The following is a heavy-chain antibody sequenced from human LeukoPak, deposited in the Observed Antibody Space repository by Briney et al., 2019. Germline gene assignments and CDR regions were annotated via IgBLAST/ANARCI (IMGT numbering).Heavy chain of an antibody. V-gene: IGHV4-39*07. J-gene: IGHJ4*02. CDR3: ARDSYSSSWYLVYASHRDFDY. Sequence: SETLSLTCTVSGGSISSSSYYWGWIRQPPGKGLEWIGSIYYSGSTYYNPSLKSRVTISVDTSKDQFSLKLSSVTAADTAVYYCARDSYSSSWYLVYASHRDFDYWGQGTLVTVSS. CDR2: IYYSGST. CDR1: GGSISSSSYY. D-gene: IGHD6-13*01.